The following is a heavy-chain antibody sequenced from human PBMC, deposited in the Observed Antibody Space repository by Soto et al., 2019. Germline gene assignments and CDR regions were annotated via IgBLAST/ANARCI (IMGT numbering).Heavy chain of an antibody. CDR1: GGSISSYY. V-gene: IGHV4-59*01. J-gene: IGHJ6*02. CDR3: ARDKLRSYYYGMDV. Sequence: SSETLSLTCTVSGGSISSYYWSWIRQPPGKGLEWIGYIYYSGSTNYNPSLKSRVTISVDTSKNQFSLKLSSVTAADTAVYYCARDKLRSYYYGMDVWGQGTTVTVSS. CDR2: IYYSGST. D-gene: IGHD1-26*01.